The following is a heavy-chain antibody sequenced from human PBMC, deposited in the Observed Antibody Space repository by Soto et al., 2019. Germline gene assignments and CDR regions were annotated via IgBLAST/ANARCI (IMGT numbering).Heavy chain of an antibody. CDR3: TRGYCSSTSCYEAYYYYGMDV. CDR2: IKSKTDGGTT. Sequence: PGGSLRLSCAASGFTFSNAWMSWVRQAPGKGLEWVGRIKSKTDGGTTDYAAPAKGRFTISRDDSKNTLYLQMNSLKTEDTAVYYCTRGYCSSTSCYEAYYYYGMDVWGQGTTVTVSS. CDR1: GFTFSNAW. D-gene: IGHD2-2*01. J-gene: IGHJ6*02. V-gene: IGHV3-15*01.